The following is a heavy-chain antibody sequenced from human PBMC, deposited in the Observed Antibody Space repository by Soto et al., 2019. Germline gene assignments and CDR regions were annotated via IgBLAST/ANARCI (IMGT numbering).Heavy chain of an antibody. CDR2: ITSDTNTI. Sequence: EVQLVESGGGLVQPGGSLRLTCVASGFPFSIYSMKWVRQAPEKGLEWSSYITSDTNTIKDADSVKGRFTISRDNAKNLVYLQMNSLRDEDTAVYFCARSVEGHFDYWGQGTVVTVSS. D-gene: IGHD6-19*01. CDR3: ARSVEGHFDY. V-gene: IGHV3-48*02. CDR1: GFPFSIYS. J-gene: IGHJ4*02.